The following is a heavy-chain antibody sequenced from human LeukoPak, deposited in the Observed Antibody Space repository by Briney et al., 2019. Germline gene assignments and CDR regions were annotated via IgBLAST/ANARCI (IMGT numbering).Heavy chain of an antibody. D-gene: IGHD3-10*01. J-gene: IGHJ4*02. V-gene: IGHV4-34*01. Sequence: PSETLSLTCAVYGGSFSGYYRSWIRQPPGKGLEWIGEINHSGSTNYNPSLKSRVTISVDTSKNQFSLKLSSVTAADTAVYYCARGGKDYGSGNKLDYWGQGTLVTVSS. CDR1: GGSFSGYY. CDR2: INHSGST. CDR3: ARGGKDYGSGNKLDY.